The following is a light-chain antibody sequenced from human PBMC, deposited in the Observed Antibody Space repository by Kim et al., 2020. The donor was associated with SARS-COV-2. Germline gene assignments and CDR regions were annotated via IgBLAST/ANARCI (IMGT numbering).Light chain of an antibody. CDR2: NDR. CDR3: QVWDTNSDYV. J-gene: IGLJ1*01. Sequence: SYELTQPPSVSVAPGKTASITCGGNNIGSKGVQWYQQKPGQAPVLVIYNDRDRPSGIPERLSGSNSGNTATLTISRVEAGDEADYYCQVWDTNSDYVFGTGTKVTVL. V-gene: IGLV3-21*04. CDR1: NIGSKG.